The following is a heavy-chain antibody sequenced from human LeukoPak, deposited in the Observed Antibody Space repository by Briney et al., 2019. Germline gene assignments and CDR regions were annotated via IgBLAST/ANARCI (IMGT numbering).Heavy chain of an antibody. D-gene: IGHD2-2*01. CDR3: AREVNIVVVPEPSRQLLGYYGKDV. J-gene: IGHJ6*02. CDR1: GFTFSSYS. CDR2: ISSSSSYI. V-gene: IGHV3-21*01. Sequence: GGSLRLSCVASGFTFSSYSMNWVRQAPGKGLEWVSSISSSSSYIYYADSVKGRFTISRDNAKNSLYLQMNSLRAEDTAVYYCAREVNIVVVPEPSRQLLGYYGKDVWGQGTTVTVSS.